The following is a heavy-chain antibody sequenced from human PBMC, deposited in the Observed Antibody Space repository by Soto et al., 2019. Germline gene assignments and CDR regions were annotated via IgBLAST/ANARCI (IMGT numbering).Heavy chain of an antibody. J-gene: IGHJ4*02. D-gene: IGHD3-22*01. CDR2: IYHSGST. Sequence: QLQLQESGSGLVKPSQTLSLTCAVSGGSISSGGYSWSWIRQPPGKGLEWIGYIYHSGSTYYNPSPNSRVPISGDRSKNQFSLQLSSVTAADTAVYCCARGAPVVNDYWGQGTLVTVSS. CDR3: ARGAPVVNDY. V-gene: IGHV4-30-2*01. CDR1: GGSISSGGYS.